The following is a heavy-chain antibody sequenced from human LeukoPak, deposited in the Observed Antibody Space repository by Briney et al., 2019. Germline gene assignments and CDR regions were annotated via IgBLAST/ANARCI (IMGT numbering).Heavy chain of an antibody. CDR3: ARGQTAAGEIWYFDY. J-gene: IGHJ4*02. CDR1: GGSINGYF. V-gene: IGHV4-59*01. D-gene: IGHD6-13*01. Sequence: ASETLSLTCTVSGGSINGYFWSWIRQPPGKGLEWLGHVYFSGSTKYNPSLKSRVAILIDTSKNKSSLKLSSVTAADTAVYYCARGQTAAGEIWYFDYWGQGSLVTVAS. CDR2: VYFSGST.